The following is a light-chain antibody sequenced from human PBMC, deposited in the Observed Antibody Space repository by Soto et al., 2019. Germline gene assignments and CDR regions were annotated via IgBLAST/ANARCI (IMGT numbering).Light chain of an antibody. CDR2: GAS. Sequence: EIVMTQSPATLSVSPGERATLSCRASQSVSSNLAWYQQKPGQAPRLLVYGASTRATGIPARFSGSGSGTEFTLTISSLQYEDFAVYYCQQYNNWPQTFGHGTKVEIK. V-gene: IGKV3-15*01. CDR1: QSVSSN. CDR3: QQYNNWPQT. J-gene: IGKJ1*01.